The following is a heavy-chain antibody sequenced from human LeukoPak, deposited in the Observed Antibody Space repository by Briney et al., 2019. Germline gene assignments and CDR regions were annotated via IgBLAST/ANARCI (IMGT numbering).Heavy chain of an antibody. J-gene: IGHJ1*01. Sequence: GGSLRLSCAASGFTFSNYYMTWIRQAPGKGLQWISFISDSGNTIYYADSVEGRFTISRDNAKNSLYLQMHGLRAEDTAMYYCARSTLPGRSGRTEFFQHWGQGTLVTVSS. CDR3: ARSTLPGRSGRTEFFQH. CDR1: GFTFSNYY. V-gene: IGHV3-11*01. D-gene: IGHD6-19*01. CDR2: ISDSGNTI.